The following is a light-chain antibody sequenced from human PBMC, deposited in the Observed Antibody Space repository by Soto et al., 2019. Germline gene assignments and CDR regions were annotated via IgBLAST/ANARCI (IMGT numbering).Light chain of an antibody. V-gene: IGLV2-14*03. Sequence: QSALTQPASVSGSPGQSITISCTGTSSDVGGYSYVSWYQVHPGKAPKLMIFDVTHRPSGVSYRFSGSKSGNTASLTIAGLQAEDEADYYCCSYTSSSSLVVFGGGTKLTVL. CDR2: DVT. CDR1: SSDVGGYSY. J-gene: IGLJ2*01. CDR3: CSYTSSSSLVV.